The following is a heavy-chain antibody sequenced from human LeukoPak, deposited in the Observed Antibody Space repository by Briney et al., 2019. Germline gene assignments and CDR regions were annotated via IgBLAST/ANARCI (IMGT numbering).Heavy chain of an antibody. CDR2: IYYSGST. D-gene: IGHD2/OR15-2a*01. Sequence: SETLSLTCTVSGASISSGDYYWSWIRQPPGKGLEWIGYIYYSGSTSYNPSLESRLTISVDTSTNQFSLKLSSVTAADTAVYYCARTESDYFYFDYWGQGTLVTVSS. CDR3: ARTESDYFYFDY. V-gene: IGHV4-30-4*01. CDR1: GASISSGDYY. J-gene: IGHJ4*02.